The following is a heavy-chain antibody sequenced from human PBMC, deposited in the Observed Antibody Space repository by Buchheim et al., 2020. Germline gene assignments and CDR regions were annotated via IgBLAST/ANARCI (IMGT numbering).Heavy chain of an antibody. CDR3: ARESGGSYPAAPPHH. CDR1: GFTFSDYS. J-gene: IGHJ1*01. CDR2: ISTSSSYI. D-gene: IGHD1-26*01. Sequence: EVQLVESGGGLVKPGGSLRLSCAASGFTFSDYSMNWVRQAPGKGLEWVSSISTSSSYIYYADSVKGRFTISRDNAKNSLYLQMNSLRAEDTAVYYCARESGGSYPAAPPHHWGQGTL. V-gene: IGHV3-21*01.